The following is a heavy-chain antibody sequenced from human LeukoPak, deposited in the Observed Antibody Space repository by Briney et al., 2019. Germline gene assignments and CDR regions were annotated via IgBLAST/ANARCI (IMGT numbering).Heavy chain of an antibody. D-gene: IGHD3-16*01. CDR2: IYHSGST. CDR1: GYSISSGYY. J-gene: IGHJ4*02. CDR3: ARGYDYVWGTNHYFDY. Sequence: SETLSLTCTVSGYSISSGYYWGWIRQPPGKGLEWIGSIYHSGSTYYNPSLKSRVTISVDTSKNQFSLKLSSVTAADTALYYCARGYDYVWGTNHYFDYWGQGTLATVSS. V-gene: IGHV4-38-2*02.